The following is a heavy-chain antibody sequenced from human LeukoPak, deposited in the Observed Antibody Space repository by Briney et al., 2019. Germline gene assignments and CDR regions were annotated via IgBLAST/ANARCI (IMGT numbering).Heavy chain of an antibody. D-gene: IGHD3-3*01. V-gene: IGHV4-59*01. Sequence: PSETPSLTCTVSGGSISSYYWSWIRQPPGKGLEWIGYIYYSGSTNYNPSLKSRVTISVDTSKNQFSLKLSSVTAADTAVYYCARRITIFGVVTHDAFDIWGQGTMVTVSS. CDR3: ARRITIFGVVTHDAFDI. CDR2: IYYSGST. J-gene: IGHJ3*02. CDR1: GGSISSYY.